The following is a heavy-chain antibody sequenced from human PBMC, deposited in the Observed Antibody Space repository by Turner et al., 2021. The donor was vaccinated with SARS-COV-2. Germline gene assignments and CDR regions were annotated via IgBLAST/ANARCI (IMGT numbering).Heavy chain of an antibody. CDR1: GFPFSSYT. CDR3: AKDVGVASLVGATADY. V-gene: IGHV3-23*01. Sequence: EVQLLESGGGLVQPGGSLRLSCAASGFPFSSYTMTWVRQAPGKGLQWVSAMRGSGSGTYYADSVKGRFTISRDNSKSTLYLQMSSLRAEDTAIYYCAKDVGVASLVGATADYWGQGTLVTVSS. D-gene: IGHD1-26*01. CDR2: MRGSGSGT. J-gene: IGHJ4*01.